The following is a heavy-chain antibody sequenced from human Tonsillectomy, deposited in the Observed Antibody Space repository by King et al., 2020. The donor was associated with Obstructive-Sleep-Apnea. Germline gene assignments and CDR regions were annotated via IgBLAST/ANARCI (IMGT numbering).Heavy chain of an antibody. CDR2: IRSKAYSYAT. V-gene: IGHV3-73*01. Sequence: IQLVQSGGGLVQPGGSLKLSCAASGFTFSDSSMHWVRQASGKGLEWVGRIRSKAYSYATAYAASLKGRFTISRDDSTNTAYLQMNSLKTEDTAFYFCTRGVLDWHLDLWGRGTLVTVSS. CDR3: TRGVLDWHLDL. CDR1: GFTFSDSS. J-gene: IGHJ2*01. D-gene: IGHD3/OR15-3a*01.